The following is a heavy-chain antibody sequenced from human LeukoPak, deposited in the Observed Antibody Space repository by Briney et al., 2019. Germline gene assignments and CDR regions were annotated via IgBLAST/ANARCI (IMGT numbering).Heavy chain of an antibody. CDR1: GFSLSTSGVG. D-gene: IGHD3-9*01. CDR3: AHRRHDILTGYLNYFDY. V-gene: IGHV2-5*01. J-gene: IGHJ4*02. Sequence: SGPTLVKPTQTLTLTCTFSGFSLSTSGVGVGWIRQPPGKALEWLALIYWNDDKRYSPSLKSRLTITKDTSKNQVVLTMTNMDPVDTATYCCAHRRHDILTGYLNYFDYWGQGTLVTVSS. CDR2: IYWNDDK.